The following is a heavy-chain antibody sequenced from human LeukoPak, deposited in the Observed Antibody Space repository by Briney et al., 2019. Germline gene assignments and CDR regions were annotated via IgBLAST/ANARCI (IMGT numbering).Heavy chain of an antibody. CDR3: TTGYCSRTSCYYFDY. D-gene: IGHD2-2*01. V-gene: IGHV3-15*01. CDR2: IKSKTDGGTI. J-gene: IGHJ4*02. CDR1: GFTFNTAW. Sequence: GGSLRLSCAASGFTFNTAWLSWVRQAPGRGLEWVGRIKSKTDGGTIDYAAPVKGRFTISRDDSKNTLYLQMNSLKTEDTAVYYCTTGYCSRTSCYYFDYWGQGTLVTVSS.